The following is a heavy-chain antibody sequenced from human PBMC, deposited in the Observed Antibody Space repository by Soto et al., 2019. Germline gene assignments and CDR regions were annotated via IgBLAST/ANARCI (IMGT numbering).Heavy chain of an antibody. Sequence: EVQLVESGGGLVQPGGSLRLSCAASGFTFSDHYMDWVRQAPGKGLEWVGRTRNKANSYTTEYAASVKGRFTISRDDSKNSLYLQMNSLKTEDTAVYYCATYMSQQRKFDYWGQGTLVTVSS. V-gene: IGHV3-72*01. CDR3: ATYMSQQRKFDY. CDR1: GFTFSDHY. CDR2: TRNKANSYTT. J-gene: IGHJ4*02.